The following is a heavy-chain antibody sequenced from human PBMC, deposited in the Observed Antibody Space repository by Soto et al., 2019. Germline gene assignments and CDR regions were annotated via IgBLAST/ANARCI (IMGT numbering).Heavy chain of an antibody. Sequence: QVHLVQSGADGRKSGSSVRVSCTASGGGTLSNDAISWVRQAPGQGLEWLGRISPFFGTTDYSQSFQGRLTMTADASTGTVYMDLPSLKSEDTAVYYCGREMVTETTWGSFDSWGQGTLVTVSS. CDR2: ISPFFGTT. V-gene: IGHV1-69*01. CDR1: GGGTLSNDA. CDR3: GREMVTETTWGSFDS. J-gene: IGHJ4*02. D-gene: IGHD5-18*01.